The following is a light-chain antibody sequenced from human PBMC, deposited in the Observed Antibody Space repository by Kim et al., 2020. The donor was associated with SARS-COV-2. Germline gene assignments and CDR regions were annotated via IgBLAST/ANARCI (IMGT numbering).Light chain of an antibody. V-gene: IGKV1-39*01. CDR1: QSISSY. CDR2: AAS. J-gene: IGKJ4*01. Sequence: AAVGDRVTITCRASQSISSYLNWYQQKPGKAPKLLIYAASSLQSGVPSRFSGSGSGTDFTLTISSLQPEDFATYYCQQSYSTPLTFGGGTKVEIK. CDR3: QQSYSTPLT.